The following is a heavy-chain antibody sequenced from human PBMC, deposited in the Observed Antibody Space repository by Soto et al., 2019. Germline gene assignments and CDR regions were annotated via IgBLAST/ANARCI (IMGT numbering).Heavy chain of an antibody. Sequence: PSQTLSLTCAISGDSVSSKTAAWNWIRQSPSRGLEWLGRTYFRSRWYNDYAISVKSRITINPDTSKNQFSLLLNSVTPEDTAVYYCARVSFDYFVHWFAPWGQGTLVTVSS. CDR2: TYFRSRWYN. D-gene: IGHD3-9*01. CDR3: ARVSFDYFVHWFAP. J-gene: IGHJ5*02. CDR1: GDSVSSKTAA. V-gene: IGHV6-1*01.